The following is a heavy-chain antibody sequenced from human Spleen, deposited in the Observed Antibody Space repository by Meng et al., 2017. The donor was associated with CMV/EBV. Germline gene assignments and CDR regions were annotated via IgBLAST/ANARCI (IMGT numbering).Heavy chain of an antibody. D-gene: IGHD2-2*01. Sequence: FSFSTYSMTWVRQAPGKGLEWVSSISSSSRYLYHGDALKGRFTISRDNAKNSVYLQMNSLRVEDTAVYYCARLPFYCSSTSCYLDFWGQGTLVTVSS. CDR2: ISSSSRYL. CDR3: ARLPFYCSSTSCYLDF. CDR1: FSFSTYS. J-gene: IGHJ4*02. V-gene: IGHV3-21*06.